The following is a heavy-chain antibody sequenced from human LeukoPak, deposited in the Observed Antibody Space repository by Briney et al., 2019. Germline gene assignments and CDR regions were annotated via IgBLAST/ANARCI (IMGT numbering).Heavy chain of an antibody. D-gene: IGHD1-26*01. CDR2: ISVTGNT. CDR3: AKGAKRVVGATTHWFDP. V-gene: IGHV3-23*01. J-gene: IGHJ5*02. Sequence: GGSLRLSCAASGFTLSSYAMSWVRQGPGKGLEWVSAISVTGNTYHADSVRGRFTISRDSSKNTLYLQMNSLRAEDTAVYYCAKGAKRVVGATTHWFDPWGQGTLVTVSS. CDR1: GFTLSSYA.